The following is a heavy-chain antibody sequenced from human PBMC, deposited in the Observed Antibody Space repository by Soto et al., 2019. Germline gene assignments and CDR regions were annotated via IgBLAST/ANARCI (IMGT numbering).Heavy chain of an antibody. V-gene: IGHV4-39*01. Sequence: QLQLQESGPGLVKPSETLSLTCTVSGGSISSSSYYWGWIRQPPGKGLEWIGSIYYSGSTYYNPSLTSRVTIALDTSKNQFTLKLSSVTAADTAVYYCARHFITIFGVVIIPYGMDVWGQGTTVTVSS. D-gene: IGHD3-3*01. CDR3: ARHFITIFGVVIIPYGMDV. CDR1: GGSISSSSYY. CDR2: IYYSGST. J-gene: IGHJ6*02.